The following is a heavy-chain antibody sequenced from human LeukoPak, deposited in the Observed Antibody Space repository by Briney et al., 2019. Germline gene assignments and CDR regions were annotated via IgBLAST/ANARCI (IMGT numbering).Heavy chain of an antibody. CDR3: ARDMGIVTGYYVDY. J-gene: IGHJ4*02. CDR1: GFTFNTYS. D-gene: IGHD3-9*01. CDR2: ITGDSHTI. V-gene: IGHV3-48*01. Sequence: GGSLRLSCEASGFTFNTYSMNWVRQAPGKGLEWISYITGDSHTIYYAGSVKGRFTISRDNAKNSLYLQMNSLRAEDTAVCYCARDMGIVTGYYVDYWGQGTLVTVSS.